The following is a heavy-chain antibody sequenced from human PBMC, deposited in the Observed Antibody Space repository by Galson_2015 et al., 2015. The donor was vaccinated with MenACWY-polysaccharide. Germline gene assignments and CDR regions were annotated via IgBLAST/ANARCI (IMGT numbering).Heavy chain of an antibody. CDR1: GFMFSNSW. D-gene: IGHD1-26*01. V-gene: IGHV3-7*01. Sequence: SLRLSCAASGFMFSNSWMAWVRQAPGKGLEWVGNIKYDGSVKYYVDSVKGRFTISRDNVENSVYLQMNSLRAEDTAVYYCARDPEWGANDYWGQGTLVTVSS. CDR3: ARDPEWGANDY. J-gene: IGHJ4*02. CDR2: IKYDGSVK.